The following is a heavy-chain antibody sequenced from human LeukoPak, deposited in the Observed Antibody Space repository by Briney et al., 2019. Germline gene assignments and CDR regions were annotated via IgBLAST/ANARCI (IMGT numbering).Heavy chain of an antibody. V-gene: IGHV4-39*07. CDR2: INHSGST. CDR3: ARALYDVLTAYYTYYFDY. D-gene: IGHD3-9*01. Sequence: PSQTLSLTCTVSGGSISSGSYYWSCIRQPPGKGQEWIGEINHSGSTNYNPSLKSRVTISVDTSKNQFSLKLTSVTAADTAVYYCARALYDVLTAYYTYYFDYWGQGTLVTVSS. J-gene: IGHJ4*02. CDR1: GGSISSGSYY.